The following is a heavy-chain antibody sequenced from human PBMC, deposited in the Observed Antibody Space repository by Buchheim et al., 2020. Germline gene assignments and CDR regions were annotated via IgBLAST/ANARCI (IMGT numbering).Heavy chain of an antibody. CDR1: GFTFSNAW. CDR2: INRKTDGGST. V-gene: IGHV3-15*07. D-gene: IGHD3-16*02. Sequence: EEQLVESGGGLVKPGGSLRLSCAASGFTFSNAWMNWVRQAPGKGLEWVGRINRKTDGGSTDYAAPVKGCFTLPSDDSEFTLYLQMNSLRTEDTAVYYCIWGSYRFYSWGQGTL. CDR3: IWGSYRFYS. J-gene: IGHJ5*02.